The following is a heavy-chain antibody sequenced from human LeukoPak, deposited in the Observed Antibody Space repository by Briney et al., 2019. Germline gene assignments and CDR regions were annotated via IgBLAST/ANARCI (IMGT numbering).Heavy chain of an antibody. CDR1: GYSISSNHW. V-gene: IGHV4-28*01. Sequence: SDTLSLTCAVSGYSISSNHWWGWIRPPPGKGLEWIGYIFYAGSTYYNPSLKSRVTMSVDTSKNQFSLRLSSVTAVDTAVYYCARIGPILGAAWVDYWGQGTLVSVSS. J-gene: IGHJ4*02. CDR2: IFYAGST. D-gene: IGHD3-3*02. CDR3: ARIGPILGAAWVDY.